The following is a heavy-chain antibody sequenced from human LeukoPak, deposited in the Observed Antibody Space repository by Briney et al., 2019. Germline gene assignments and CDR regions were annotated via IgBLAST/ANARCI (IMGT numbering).Heavy chain of an antibody. CDR2: IFLIGST. V-gene: IGHV4-38-2*01. CDR1: GYSLIIDYF. J-gene: IGHJ4*02. CDR3: AGDGGTGGFDY. D-gene: IGHD4-23*01. Sequence: PETLCLSCAVSGYSLIIDYFWGWIRQPPGKGLEWFGTIFLIGSTYYSPSLKSRVTVSVDTSKNEFSLKLSSVTAPTPACSYFAGDGGTGGFDYWGQGNLVTVSS.